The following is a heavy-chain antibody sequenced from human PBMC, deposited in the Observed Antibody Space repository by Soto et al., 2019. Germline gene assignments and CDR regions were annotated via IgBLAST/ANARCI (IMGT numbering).Heavy chain of an antibody. CDR1: GGSISSYY. CDR2: TXYSGRX. Sequence: SXTPSLTCTVSGGSISSYYWSWIRQPPGXGLEWIAYTXYSGRXNSNHSLKSRVXISVDTSXXXFSLKLSSVTAEDTAAYYCAREYSSSLGWFDPWGKGTLVTVYS. CDR3: AREYSSSLGWFDP. D-gene: IGHD6-6*01. J-gene: IGHJ5*02. V-gene: IGHV4-59*01.